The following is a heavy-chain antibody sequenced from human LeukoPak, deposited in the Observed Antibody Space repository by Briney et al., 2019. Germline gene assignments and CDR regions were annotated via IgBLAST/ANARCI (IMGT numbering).Heavy chain of an antibody. Sequence: SETLSLTCTVSGGSISSGGYYWSWIRQPPGKGQEWIGYIYHSGSTYYNPSLKSRVTISVDRSKNQFSLKLSSVTAADTAVYYCARGRITIFGVVDGGYWGQGTLVTVSS. CDR2: IYHSGST. CDR1: GGSISSGGYY. J-gene: IGHJ4*02. V-gene: IGHV4-30-2*01. D-gene: IGHD3-3*01. CDR3: ARGRITIFGVVDGGY.